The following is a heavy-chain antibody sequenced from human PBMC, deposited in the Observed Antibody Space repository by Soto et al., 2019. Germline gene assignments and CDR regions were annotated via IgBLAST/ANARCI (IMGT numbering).Heavy chain of an antibody. CDR2: IIPIFGTA. D-gene: IGHD4-4*01. CDR1: GGTFSSYA. CDR3: ARSAYDYSNYGLDY. J-gene: IGHJ4*02. Sequence: GASVKVSCKASGGTFSSYAISWLRQAPGQGLEWMGGIIPIFGTANYAQKFQGRVTITADKSTSTAYMELSSLRSEDTAVYYCARSAYDYSNYGLDYWGQGTLVTVSS. V-gene: IGHV1-69*06.